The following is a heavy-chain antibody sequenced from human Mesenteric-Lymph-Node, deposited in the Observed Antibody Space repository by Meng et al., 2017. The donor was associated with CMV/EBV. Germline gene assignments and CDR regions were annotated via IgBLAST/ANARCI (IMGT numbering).Heavy chain of an antibody. CDR2: IYSDGRST. V-gene: IGHV3-NL1*01. J-gene: IGHJ4*02. Sequence: GESLKISCAASGFTFSNYGMHWVRQAPGKGPEWISVIYSDGRSTNYADSVKGRLTISRDNAQKTLYLQMNNLRAEDTALYYCAKEDSSGWYRTFESWGQGTLVTVSS. CDR1: GFTFSNYG. D-gene: IGHD6-19*01. CDR3: AKEDSSGWYRTFES.